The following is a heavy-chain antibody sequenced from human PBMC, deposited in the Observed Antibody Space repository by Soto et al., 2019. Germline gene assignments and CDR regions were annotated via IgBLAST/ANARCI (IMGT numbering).Heavy chain of an antibody. J-gene: IGHJ4*02. Sequence: ASVKVSCKASGYSFTNFHIHWVRQAPGQGLEWMGMIDPSGGITRDAQRLQGRITMTRDASTSTVYKELRSLTSEDTAVYYCARDVFGHDNYKTIGYYFDHGGQETRVTVPS. D-gene: IGHD3-10*02. CDR1: GYSFTNFH. CDR3: ARDVFGHDNYKTIGYYFDH. V-gene: IGHV1-46*01. CDR2: IDPSGGIT.